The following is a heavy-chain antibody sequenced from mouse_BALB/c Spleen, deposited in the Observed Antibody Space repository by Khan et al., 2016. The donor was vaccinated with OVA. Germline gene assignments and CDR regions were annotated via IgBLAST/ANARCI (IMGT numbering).Heavy chain of an antibody. CDR2: ISSGSATI. CDR3: ARSMITTWYFEV. V-gene: IGHV5-17*02. D-gene: IGHD2-4*01. Sequence: EVELVESGGGLVQPGGSRKLSCAASGFTFSSFGMHWVRQAPEKGLEWVAYISSGSATIYHAALVKGRFLISRDNPKNSLFLQMSSLRSKDTAMYYCARSMITTWYFEVWGAGTTVTVSS. J-gene: IGHJ1*01. CDR1: GFTFSSFG.